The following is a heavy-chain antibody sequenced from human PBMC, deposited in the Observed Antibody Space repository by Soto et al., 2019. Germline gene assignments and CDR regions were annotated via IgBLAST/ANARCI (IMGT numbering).Heavy chain of an antibody. V-gene: IGHV4-31*03. CDR2: ISYSGST. Sequence: QVQLQESGPGLLKPSQTLSLTCTVSGGCIISGGYYWSWIRQHPGKGLEWIGYISYSGSTYYNPSVKSRVTKALNTSKNPFSLKLSSVTAADTAVYFCARSYGRTADYRGQGTLVTVSS. D-gene: IGHD1-26*01. J-gene: IGHJ4*02. CDR3: ARSYGRTADY. CDR1: GGCIISGGYY.